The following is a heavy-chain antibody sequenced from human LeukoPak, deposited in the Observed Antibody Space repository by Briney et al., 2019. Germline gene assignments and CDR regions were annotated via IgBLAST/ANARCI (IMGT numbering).Heavy chain of an antibody. Sequence: PGGSLRLSCAASGFIISSNYMSWVRQAPGKGLEWVSVIYSGGSTYYADSVKGRFTISRDNSKNTLYLQMNSLRAEDTAVYYCARVWDGDPRGYYYGMDVWGQGTTVTVSS. V-gene: IGHV3-53*05. CDR3: ARVWDGDPRGYYYGMDV. D-gene: IGHD4-17*01. J-gene: IGHJ6*02. CDR2: IYSGGST. CDR1: GFIISSNY.